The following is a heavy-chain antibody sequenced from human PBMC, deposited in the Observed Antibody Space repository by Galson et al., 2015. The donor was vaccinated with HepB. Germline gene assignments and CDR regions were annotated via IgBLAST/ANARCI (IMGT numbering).Heavy chain of an antibody. V-gene: IGHV3-30-3*01. CDR3: ARDLGPWELAFDY. D-gene: IGHD1-26*01. CDR2: ISYDGSNK. Sequence: SLRLSCAASGFTFSSYAMHWVRQAPGKGLEWVAVISYDGSNKYYADSVKGRFTISRDNSKNTLYLQMNSLRAEDTAVYYCARDLGPWELAFDYWGQGTLVTVST. J-gene: IGHJ4*02. CDR1: GFTFSSYA.